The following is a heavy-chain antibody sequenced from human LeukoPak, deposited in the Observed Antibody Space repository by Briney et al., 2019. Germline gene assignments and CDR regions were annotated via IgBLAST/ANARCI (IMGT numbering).Heavy chain of an antibody. CDR3: ARYGFSTVWQGGWHAFDI. V-gene: IGHV1-46*01. D-gene: IGHD6-13*01. CDR1: GYTFTSYY. Sequence: GASVKVSCKASGYTFTSYYMHWVRQAPGQGLEWMGIINPTTGDTTYAQKFQGRLTITRGMSTSTVYMELSSLTSEDTAVFYCARYGFSTVWQGGWHAFDIWGQGTVVTVSS. CDR2: INPTTGDT. J-gene: IGHJ3*02.